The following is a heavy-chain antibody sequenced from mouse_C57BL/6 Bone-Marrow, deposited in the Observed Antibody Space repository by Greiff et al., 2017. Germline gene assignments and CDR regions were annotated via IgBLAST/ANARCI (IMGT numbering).Heavy chain of an antibody. CDR1: GYSITSGYY. CDR2: ISYDGSN. D-gene: IGHD3-2*02. Sequence: VQLQQSGPGLVKPSQSLSLTCSVTGYSITSGYYWNWIRQFPGNKLEWMGYISYDGSNNYNPSLKNRISITRDTSKNQFFLKLNSVTTEDTATYYCARELRLRGAYWGQGTLVTVSA. V-gene: IGHV3-6*01. J-gene: IGHJ3*01. CDR3: ARELRLRGAY.